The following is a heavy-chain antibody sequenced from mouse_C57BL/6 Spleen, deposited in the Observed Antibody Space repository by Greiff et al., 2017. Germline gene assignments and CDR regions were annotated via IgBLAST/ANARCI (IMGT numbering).Heavy chain of an antibody. V-gene: IGHV2-5*01. D-gene: IGHD2-4*01. Sequence: VQRVESGPGLVQPSQSLSITCTVSGFSLTSYGVHWVRQSPGKGLEWLGVIWRGGSTDYNAAFMSRLSITKDNSKSQVFFKMNSLQADDTAIYYCAKNGDYDGGYYFDYWGQGTTLTVSS. CDR2: IWRGGST. CDR3: AKNGDYDGGYYFDY. CDR1: GFSLTSYG. J-gene: IGHJ2*01.